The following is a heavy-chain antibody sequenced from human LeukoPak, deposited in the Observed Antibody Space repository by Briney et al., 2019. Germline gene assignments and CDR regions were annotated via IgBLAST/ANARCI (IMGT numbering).Heavy chain of an antibody. CDR2: INGDGSST. V-gene: IGHV3-74*01. D-gene: IGHD1-26*01. Sequence: GGSLRLSCAASGFTFSSYWMSWVRQAPGKGLVWVSRINGDGSSTSYADSVKGRFTISRDNAKNTFYLQMNSLRAEDTAVYYCAGALKSGSAHSPSDYWGQGTLVTVSS. CDR1: GFTFSSYW. CDR3: AGALKSGSAHSPSDY. J-gene: IGHJ4*02.